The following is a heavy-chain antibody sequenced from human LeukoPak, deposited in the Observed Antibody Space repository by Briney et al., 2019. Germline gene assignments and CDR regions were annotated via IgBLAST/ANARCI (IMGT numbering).Heavy chain of an antibody. D-gene: IGHD6-19*01. J-gene: IGHJ4*02. CDR2: INPNSGGT. V-gene: IGHV1-2*02. Sequence: ASVKVSCRASGYTFTGYYMHWVRQAPGQGLEWMGWINPNSGGTNYAQKFQGRVTMTRDTSISTAYMELGRLRSDDTAVYYCARGLEWDIAVAGTSDYFDYWGQGTLVTVSS. CDR1: GYTFTGYY. CDR3: ARGLEWDIAVAGTSDYFDY.